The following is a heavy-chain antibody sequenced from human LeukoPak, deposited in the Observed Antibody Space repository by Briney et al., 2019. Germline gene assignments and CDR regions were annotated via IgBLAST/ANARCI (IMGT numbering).Heavy chain of an antibody. D-gene: IGHD5-18*01. J-gene: IGHJ4*02. CDR1: GFTFSSYE. CDR3: AREWGYSYHMFDH. V-gene: IGHV3-48*03. CDR2: ITGSGSII. Sequence: PGGSLRLSCAASGFTFSSYEMNWVRRAPGKGLEWVSFITGSGSIIYYAESVKGRFTISRDNANNTPYLQMNSLRAEDTAVYYCAREWGYSYHMFDHWGQGTLVTVSS.